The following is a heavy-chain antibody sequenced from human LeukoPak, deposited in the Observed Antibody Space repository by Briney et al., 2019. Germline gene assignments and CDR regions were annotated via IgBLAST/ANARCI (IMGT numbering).Heavy chain of an antibody. CDR1: GYTFTSYG. V-gene: IGHV1-18*01. J-gene: IGHJ4*02. D-gene: IGHD6-13*01. CDR3: ARDRGIAAAGMLGY. CDR2: ISAYNVNT. Sequence: GASVKVSCKASGYTFTSYGISWVRQAPGQGLEWMGWISAYNVNTNYVQKLQGRVTMTTDTSTSTAYMELRSLRSDDTAVYYCARDRGIAAAGMLGYWGQGTLVTVSS.